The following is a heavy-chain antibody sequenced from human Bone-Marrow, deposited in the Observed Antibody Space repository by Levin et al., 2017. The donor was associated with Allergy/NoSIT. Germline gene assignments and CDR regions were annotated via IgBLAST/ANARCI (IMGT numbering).Heavy chain of an antibody. CDR1: GGTFSSYA. V-gene: IGHV1-69*06. J-gene: IGHJ3*02. CDR3: ARVVRVAVAGTHDAFDI. D-gene: IGHD6-19*01. CDR2: IIPIFGTA. Sequence: PAASVKVSCKASGGTFSSYAISWVRQAPGQGLEWMGGIIPIFGTANYAQKFQGRVTITADKSTSTAYMELSSLRSEDTAVYYCARVVRVAVAGTHDAFDIWGQGTMVTVSS.